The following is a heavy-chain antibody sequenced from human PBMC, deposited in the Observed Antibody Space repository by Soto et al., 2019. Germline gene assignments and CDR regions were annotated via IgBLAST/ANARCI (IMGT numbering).Heavy chain of an antibody. CDR1: GFTFSSYA. Sequence: ESGGGVVQPGRSLRLSCAASGFTFSSYAMHWVRQAPGKGLEWVAVISYDGSNKYYADSVKGRFTISRDNSKNTLYLQMNSLRAEDTAVYYCARDGGPDYGGNSAYFDYWGQGTLVTVSS. CDR2: ISYDGSNK. J-gene: IGHJ4*02. V-gene: IGHV3-30-3*01. CDR3: ARDGGPDYGGNSAYFDY. D-gene: IGHD4-17*01.